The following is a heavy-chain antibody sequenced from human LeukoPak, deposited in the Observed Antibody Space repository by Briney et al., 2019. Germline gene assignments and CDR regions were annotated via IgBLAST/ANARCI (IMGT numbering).Heavy chain of an antibody. CDR3: ARQWGRGVAVAGRNSGFDP. V-gene: IGHV4-59*01. D-gene: IGHD6-19*01. Sequence: PSETLSLTCTVSGGSISSYYWSWIRQPPGKGLEWIGSIYYSGSTNYNPSLTSRFTISVDTSKNQFSLKLSSVTAADTAVYYCARQWGRGVAVAGRNSGFDPWGQGTLVPVSS. CDR2: IYYSGST. CDR1: GGSISSYY. J-gene: IGHJ5*02.